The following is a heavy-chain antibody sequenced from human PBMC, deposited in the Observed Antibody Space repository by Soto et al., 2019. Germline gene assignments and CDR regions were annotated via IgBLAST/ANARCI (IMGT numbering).Heavy chain of an antibody. J-gene: IGHJ6*02. CDR1: GFTFGDYA. CDR2: IRSKAYGGTT. Sequence: PGGSLRLSCTASGFTFGDYAMSWVRQAPGKGLEWVGFIRSKAYGGTTEYAASVKGRFTISRDDSKSIAYLQMNSLKTEDTAVYYCTRDVAAVAGTTYYYCYGMDVWGQGTTVTVSS. CDR3: TRDVAAVAGTTYYYCYGMDV. D-gene: IGHD6-19*01. V-gene: IGHV3-49*04.